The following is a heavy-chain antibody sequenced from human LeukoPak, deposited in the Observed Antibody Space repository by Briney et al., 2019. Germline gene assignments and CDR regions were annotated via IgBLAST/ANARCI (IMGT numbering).Heavy chain of an antibody. D-gene: IGHD4-17*01. CDR1: GGSFIGYY. CDR3: AREGDYVYYFDY. CDR2: ISHSGST. V-gene: IGHV4-34*01. J-gene: IGHJ4*02. Sequence: KTSETLSLTCAVYGGSFIGYYWSWIRQPPGKGLEWIGEISHSGSTKYNPYLKSPVTISVDKSKNQFSLKLSSVNAADTAVYYCAREGDYVYYFDYWGQGTLVTVSS.